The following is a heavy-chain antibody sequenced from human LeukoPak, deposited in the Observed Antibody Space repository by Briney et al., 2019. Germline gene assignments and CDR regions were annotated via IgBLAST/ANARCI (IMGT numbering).Heavy chain of an antibody. D-gene: IGHD2-2*01. CDR3: ARDQVRYQLLFKVYYYYMDV. J-gene: IGHJ6*03. V-gene: IGHV4-34*01. Sequence: PSETLSLTCAVYGGSFSGYYWSWIRQPSGKGLEWIGEINHSGSTNYNPSLKSRVTISVDTSKNQFSLKLSSVTAADTAVYYCARDQVRYQLLFKVYYYYMDVWGKGTTVTVSS. CDR2: INHSGST. CDR1: GGSFSGYY.